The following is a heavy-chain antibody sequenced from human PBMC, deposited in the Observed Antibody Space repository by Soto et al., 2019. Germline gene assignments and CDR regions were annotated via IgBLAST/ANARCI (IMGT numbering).Heavy chain of an antibody. CDR2: IYNDGSYT. Sequence: QAGGSLRLSCAASGFIFKMYWMHWVRQSPGKGLVWISRIYNDGSYTDYADSVEGRFTISRDNVNDTLYLQMNNLRAEDSGLYYCTRGPRPISTGTGDYWGQGTQVTVSS. V-gene: IGHV3-74*01. J-gene: IGHJ4*02. CDR1: GFIFKMYW. D-gene: IGHD3-10*01. CDR3: TRGPRPISTGTGDY.